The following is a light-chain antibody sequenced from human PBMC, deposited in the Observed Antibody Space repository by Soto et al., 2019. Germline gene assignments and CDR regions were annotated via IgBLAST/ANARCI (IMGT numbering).Light chain of an antibody. Sequence: DIQMTQSPSSLSASVGDRVTIICRASQSVSTRLAWYQQKPGKAPKVLIYDASSLESGVPLRFSGSGSGTDFTLTISSLQPDDFATYYCQEYSSYSTVGGGTKVDIK. J-gene: IGKJ4*01. V-gene: IGKV1-5*02. CDR2: DAS. CDR3: QEYSSYST. CDR1: QSVSTR.